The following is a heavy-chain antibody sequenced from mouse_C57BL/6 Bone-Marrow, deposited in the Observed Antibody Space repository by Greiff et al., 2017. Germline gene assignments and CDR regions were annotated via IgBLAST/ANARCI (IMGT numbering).Heavy chain of an antibody. J-gene: IGHJ2*01. CDR1: GFTFSDYG. CDR3: AKLASYYFDS. CDR2: ISSGSSTI. V-gene: IGHV5-17*01. Sequence: EVKLMESGGGLVKPGGSLKLSCAASGFTFSDYGMHWVRQAPEKGLEWVAYISSGSSTIYYADTVKGRFTISRDNAKNTLFLQMTSLRSEDTAMYYCAKLASYYFDSWGHGTTLTVSS. D-gene: IGHD3-1*01.